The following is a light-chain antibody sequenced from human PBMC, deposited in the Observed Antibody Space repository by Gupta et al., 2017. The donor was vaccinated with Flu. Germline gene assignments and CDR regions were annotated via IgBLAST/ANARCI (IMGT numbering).Light chain of an antibody. CDR3: HQYFSFART. J-gene: IGKJ4*01. V-gene: IGKV1-8*01. CDR1: QDISGY. CDR2: AVS. Sequence: PSSLSASTGDRVTITCRASQDISGYLAWYQQKPGKAPKFLIYAVSTLQSGVPSRFIGSGSVTDFTLIMSSLQSEDFGTYYCHQYFSFARTFGGGTKVEIK.